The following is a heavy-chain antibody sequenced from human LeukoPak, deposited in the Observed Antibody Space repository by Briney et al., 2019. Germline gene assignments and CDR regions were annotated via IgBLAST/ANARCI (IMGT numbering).Heavy chain of an antibody. CDR3: AKEIGAAIYFDY. CDR1: GFTFSSYG. D-gene: IGHD6-25*01. CDR2: ISGSGGST. J-gene: IGHJ4*02. Sequence: GGSLRLSCAASGFTFSSYGMRWVRQAPGKGLEWVSAISGSGGSTHYADSVKGRFTISRENSKNTMYMQVNSLRAEDTAIYYCAKEIGAAIYFDYWGQGTVVTVSS. V-gene: IGHV3-23*01.